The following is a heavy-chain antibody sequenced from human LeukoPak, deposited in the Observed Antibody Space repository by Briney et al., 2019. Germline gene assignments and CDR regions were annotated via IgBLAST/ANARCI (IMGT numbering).Heavy chain of an antibody. CDR2: ISGSGGST. D-gene: IGHD1-26*01. CDR3: AKGGKWDVTPFDY. Sequence: GGSLRLSCAASGFTFSSYAMSWVRQAPGKGLEWVSGISGSGGSTYYADSVKGRFTISRDNSKNTLYLQVNSLRAEDTAVYYCAKGGKWDVTPFDYWGQGTLVTVSS. V-gene: IGHV3-23*01. CDR1: GFTFSSYA. J-gene: IGHJ4*02.